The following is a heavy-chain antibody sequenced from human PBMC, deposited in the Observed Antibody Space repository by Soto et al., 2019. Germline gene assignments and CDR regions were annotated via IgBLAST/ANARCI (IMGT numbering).Heavy chain of an antibody. CDR2: INTNTGNP. CDR3: ASFWYSAMGHDAFYI. V-gene: IGHV7-4-1*01. Sequence: ASVKVSCKASGYTFTSYAMNWVRQAPGQGLEWMGWINTNTGNPTYAQGFTGRFVFSLDTSVSTAYLQICSLKAEDTAVYYCASFWYSAMGHDAFYIWGQGTMVTVSS. D-gene: IGHD5-18*01. J-gene: IGHJ3*02. CDR1: GYTFTSYA.